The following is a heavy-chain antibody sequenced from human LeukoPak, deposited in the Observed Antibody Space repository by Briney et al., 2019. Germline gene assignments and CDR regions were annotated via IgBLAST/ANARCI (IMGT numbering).Heavy chain of an antibody. V-gene: IGHV1-2*04. CDR3: ARDNRGILWFGAHRLFDFDG. Sequence: ASVKVSCKASGYTFTGYYMHWVRQAPGQGLEWMGWINPNSGGTNYAQKLQGWVTMTRDTSISTAYMELSRLRSDGTAVYYCARDNRGILWFGAHRLFDFDGWGKGTMVTVSS. J-gene: IGHJ4*02. CDR2: INPNSGGT. D-gene: IGHD3-10*01. CDR1: GYTFTGYY.